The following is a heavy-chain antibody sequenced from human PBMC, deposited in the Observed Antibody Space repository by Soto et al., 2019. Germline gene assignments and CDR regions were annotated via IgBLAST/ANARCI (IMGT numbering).Heavy chain of an antibody. CDR2: ISYDGSNK. J-gene: IGHJ6*02. CDR1: GFTFSSYA. V-gene: IGHV3-30-3*01. D-gene: IGHD6-19*01. Sequence: QVQLVESGGGVVQPGRSLRLSCAASGFTFSSYAMHWVRQAPGKGLEWVAVISYDGSNKYYADSVKGRFTISRNNSKNTLYLQMNSLRAEDTAVYYCARDSLLYSSGHRDYYYGMDVWGQGTTLTVSS. CDR3: ARDSLLYSSGHRDYYYGMDV.